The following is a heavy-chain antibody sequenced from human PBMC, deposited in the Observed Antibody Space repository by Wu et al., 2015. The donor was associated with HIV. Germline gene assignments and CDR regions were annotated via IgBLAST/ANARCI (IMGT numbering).Heavy chain of an antibody. J-gene: IGHJ6*03. Sequence: QVQLVQSGAEVKKPGSSVKVSCKASGGTFSSYAISWVRQAPGQGLEWMGGIIPIFGTANYAQKFQGRVTITADESTSTAYMELSSLRSEDTAVYYCARVPSIAAAVHSSGDYYYMDVWGKGTTVTVSS. CDR2: IIPIFGTA. CDR1: GGTFSSYA. D-gene: IGHD6-13*01. CDR3: ARVPSIAAAVHSSGDYYYMDV. V-gene: IGHV1-69*12.